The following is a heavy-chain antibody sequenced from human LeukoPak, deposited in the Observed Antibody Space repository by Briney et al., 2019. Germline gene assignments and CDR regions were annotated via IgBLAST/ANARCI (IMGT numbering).Heavy chain of an antibody. D-gene: IGHD4-17*01. J-gene: IGHJ4*02. Sequence: SETLSLTCAVYGGSFSGYYWSWIRQTPGKGLEWIGSIYYSGSTYYNPSLKSRVTISVDTSKNQFSLKLSSVTAADTAVYYCARVYGDYGRCVDYWGQGTLVTVSS. CDR3: ARVYGDYGRCVDY. CDR1: GGSFSGYY. V-gene: IGHV4-34*01. CDR2: IYYSGST.